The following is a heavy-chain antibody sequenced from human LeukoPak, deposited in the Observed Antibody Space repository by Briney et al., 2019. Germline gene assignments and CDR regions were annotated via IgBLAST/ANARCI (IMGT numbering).Heavy chain of an antibody. CDR3: AKVFCGGDCHVDF. J-gene: IGHJ4*02. V-gene: IGHV4-38-2*02. D-gene: IGHD2-21*02. Sequence: SETLSLTCTVSGYSISSGYYWGWIRQPPGKGLEWIGSIYHSGSTYYNPSLKSRVTISVDTSKNQFSLKLSSVTAADTAVYYCAKVFCGGDCHVDFWGRGTLVTVSS. CDR1: GYSISSGYY. CDR2: IYHSGST.